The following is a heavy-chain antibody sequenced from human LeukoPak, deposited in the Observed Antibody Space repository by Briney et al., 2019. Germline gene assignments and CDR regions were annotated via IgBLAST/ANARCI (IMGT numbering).Heavy chain of an antibody. D-gene: IGHD3-9*01. CDR1: GFTFSSYW. V-gene: IGHV3-7*01. J-gene: IGHJ4*02. Sequence: GGSLRLSCAASGFTFSSYWMSWVRQAPGKGLEWVANIKQDGSEKYYVDSVKGRFTISRDNAKNSLYLQMNSLRAEDTAVYYCARATHRYFDWLLYNDYWGQGTLVTVSS. CDR3: ARATHRYFDWLLYNDY. CDR2: IKQDGSEK.